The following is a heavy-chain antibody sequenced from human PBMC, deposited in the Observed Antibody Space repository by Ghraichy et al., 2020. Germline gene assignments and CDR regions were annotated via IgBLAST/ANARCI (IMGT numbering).Heavy chain of an antibody. Sequence: GGSLRLSCAVSGFTFSSYWMSWVRQAPGKRPEWVANIKVDGSEIYYVDSVKGRFTISRDNAKNSLYLQMNSLRAEDTAVYYCARIGSYTFDIWGQGTMVTVSS. CDR2: IKVDGSEI. J-gene: IGHJ3*02. CDR1: GFTFSSYW. CDR3: ARIGSYTFDI. D-gene: IGHD3-16*01. V-gene: IGHV3-7*01.